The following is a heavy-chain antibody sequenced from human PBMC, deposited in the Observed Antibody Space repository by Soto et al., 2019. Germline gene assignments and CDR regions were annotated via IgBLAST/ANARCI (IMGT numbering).Heavy chain of an antibody. V-gene: IGHV3-74*01. J-gene: IGHJ6*03. CDR1: GFTFSDYW. CDR3: ARGAIYYYYAVV. Sequence: EVQLVESGGGLVQPGGSLRLSCAASGFTFSDYWMHWVRQAPGKGLEWVSRIKRDGSTTNYADSVKGRFTISRDNAKNTLYLEMNSLRVEDTADYLCARGAIYYYYAVVWGKGTTVTVSS. CDR2: IKRDGSTT.